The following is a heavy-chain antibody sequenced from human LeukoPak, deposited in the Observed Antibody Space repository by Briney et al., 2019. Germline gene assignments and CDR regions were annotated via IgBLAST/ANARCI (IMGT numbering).Heavy chain of an antibody. CDR2: IIPIFGTA. CDR3: ARDYCGGDCDPYYFDY. J-gene: IGHJ4*02. D-gene: IGHD2-21*02. CDR1: GGTFSSYA. V-gene: IGHV1-69*05. Sequence: ASVKVSCKASGGTFSSYAISWVRQAPGQGLEWMGRIIPIFGTANYAQKFQGRVTITTDESTSTAYMELSSLRSEDTAVYYCARDYCGGDCDPYYFDYWGQGTLVTVSS.